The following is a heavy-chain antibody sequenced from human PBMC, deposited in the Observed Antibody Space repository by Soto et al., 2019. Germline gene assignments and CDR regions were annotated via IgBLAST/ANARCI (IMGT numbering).Heavy chain of an antibody. Sequence: GSAVQPSCKASVYSFTGYAIYWGRQAPGQRLEWMGWINAGNGNTKYSQKLQGRVTFTGDTSASTANMELSSLRSEDTAVYFCSRVIGIEDSYHYYG. J-gene: IGHJ6*01. V-gene: IGHV1-3*01. CDR2: INAGNGNT. CDR1: VYSFTGYA. D-gene: IGHD1-26*01. CDR3: SRVIGIEDSYHYYG.